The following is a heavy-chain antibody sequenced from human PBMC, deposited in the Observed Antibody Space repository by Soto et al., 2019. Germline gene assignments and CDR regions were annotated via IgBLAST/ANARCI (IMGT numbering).Heavy chain of an antibody. Sequence: EVQLVESGGGLSQPGGSLRLSCAASGFTVSSNYMSWVRQAPGKGLEWVSVIYSGGSTYYADSVKGRFTISRDNSKNTLYLQMNSLRAEDTAVYYCARDRGIASYYFDYWGQGTLVTVSS. D-gene: IGHD2-15*01. CDR3: ARDRGIASYYFDY. CDR2: IYSGGST. V-gene: IGHV3-53*01. J-gene: IGHJ4*02. CDR1: GFTVSSNY.